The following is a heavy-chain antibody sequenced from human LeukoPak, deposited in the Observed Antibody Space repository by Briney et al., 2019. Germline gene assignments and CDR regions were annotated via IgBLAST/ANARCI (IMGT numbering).Heavy chain of an antibody. D-gene: IGHD1-7*01. CDR1: GDSLGRYY. Sequence: PSETLSLTCNVPGDSLGRYYWSWIRQPPGKTLEWLGHVYFSGVTTYNPSLKSRVTISVDTSKNQFSLKLNSVTAADTAVYYCARESGVSGSTVDFDYWGQGTLVTVSS. CDR2: VYFSGVT. CDR3: ARESGVSGSTVDFDY. V-gene: IGHV4-59*01. J-gene: IGHJ4*02.